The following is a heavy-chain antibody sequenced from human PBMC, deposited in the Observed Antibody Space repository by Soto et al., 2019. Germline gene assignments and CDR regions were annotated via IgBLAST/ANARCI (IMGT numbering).Heavy chain of an antibody. CDR1: GYSISSGYY. CDR2: IYHSGST. D-gene: IGHD6-19*01. V-gene: IGHV4-38-2*01. J-gene: IGHJ5*02. Sequence: PSETLSLTCAVSGYSISSGYYWGWIRQPPGKGLEWIGSIYHSGSTYYKPTLESRVTISVDTSKNQFSLKLSSVTAADTAVYYCAKPWQNYLDPWGQGTLVTV. CDR3: AKPWQNYLDP.